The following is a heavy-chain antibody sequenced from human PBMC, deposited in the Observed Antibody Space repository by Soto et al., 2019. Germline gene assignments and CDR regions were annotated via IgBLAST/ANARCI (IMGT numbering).Heavy chain of an antibody. V-gene: IGHV1-69*04. J-gene: IGHJ4*02. CDR2: IIPILGIA. D-gene: IGHD2-2*01. Sequence: ASVKVSCKASGGTFSSYAISWVRQAPGQGLEWMGRIIPILGIANYAQKFQGRVTITADKSTSTAYMELSSLRSEDTAVYYCARGYCSSTSCHPRIDYWGQGTLVTVSS. CDR1: GGTFSSYA. CDR3: ARGYCSSTSCHPRIDY.